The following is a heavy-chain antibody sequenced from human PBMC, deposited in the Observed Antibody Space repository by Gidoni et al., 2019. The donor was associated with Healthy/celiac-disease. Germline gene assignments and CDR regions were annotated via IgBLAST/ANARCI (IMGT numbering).Heavy chain of an antibody. V-gene: IGHV1-58*02. CDR2: IVVGSGNT. CDR3: AAGVGSGSYADAFDI. D-gene: IGHD1-26*01. Sequence: QMQLVQSGPEVKKPGTSVKVSCKAPGFTFTSSAMQWVRQARGQRLEWIGWIVVGSGNTNYAQKFQERVTITRDMSTSTAYMELSSLRSEDTAVYYCAAGVGSGSYADAFDIWGQGTMVTVSS. J-gene: IGHJ3*02. CDR1: GFTFTSSA.